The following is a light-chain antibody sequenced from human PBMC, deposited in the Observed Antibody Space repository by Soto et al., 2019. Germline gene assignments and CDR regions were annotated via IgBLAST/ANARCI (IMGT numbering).Light chain of an antibody. V-gene: IGKV1-5*01. Sequence: DIQMTQSPSTLSASVGDRVTITCRASQSFTTWLAWYQQKPGKAPKLLIFDVSTLETGVPSRFSGSGSGTEVSLPISSLQPDDFSTYYCQQYYRYPLSFGGGTKVEIK. CDR2: DVS. J-gene: IGKJ4*01. CDR3: QQYYRYPLS. CDR1: QSFTTW.